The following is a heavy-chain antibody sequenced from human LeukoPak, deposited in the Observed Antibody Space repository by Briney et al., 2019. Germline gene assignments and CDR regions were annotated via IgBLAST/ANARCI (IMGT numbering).Heavy chain of an antibody. D-gene: IGHD2-15*01. CDR3: TTSLRWWEPHAFDI. Sequence: GGSLRLSCAASGFTFDNAWMTWVRQAPGKGLEWVGRIKSKTDGGTTDYAAPVKGRFTISRDDSKNTLYLQMNSLKTEDTAVYYCTTSLRWWEPHAFDIWGQGTMVTVSS. J-gene: IGHJ3*02. CDR1: GFTFDNAW. CDR2: IKSKTDGGTT. V-gene: IGHV3-15*01.